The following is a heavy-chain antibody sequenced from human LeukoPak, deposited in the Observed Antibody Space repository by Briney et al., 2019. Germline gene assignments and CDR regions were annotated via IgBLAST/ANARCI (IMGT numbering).Heavy chain of an antibody. CDR3: ARDHVRYHI. Sequence: GGSLRLSCVDSGFIFSSYTMNWVRQAPGKGLEWVAVISYDGNNRDYADSVRGRFTISRDNSKNTLYLGMKTLRPDDTAAYYCARDHVRYHIWGQGTLVTVSS. V-gene: IGHV3-30-3*01. D-gene: IGHD2-2*01. CDR2: ISYDGNNR. J-gene: IGHJ4*02. CDR1: GFIFSSYT.